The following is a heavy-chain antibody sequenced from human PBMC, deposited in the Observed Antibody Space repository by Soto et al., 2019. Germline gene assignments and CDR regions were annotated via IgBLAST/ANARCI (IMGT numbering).Heavy chain of an antibody. CDR3: ASSVAVAGLDNWFDP. J-gene: IGHJ5*02. CDR2: IIPIFGTA. V-gene: IGHV1-69*06. Sequence: SVKVSCKASGGTFSSYAISWVRQAPGQGLEWMGGIIPIFGTANYAQKFQGRVTITADKSTSTAYMELSSPRSEDTAVYYCASSVAVAGLDNWFDPWGQGTRVTVSS. D-gene: IGHD6-19*01. CDR1: GGTFSSYA.